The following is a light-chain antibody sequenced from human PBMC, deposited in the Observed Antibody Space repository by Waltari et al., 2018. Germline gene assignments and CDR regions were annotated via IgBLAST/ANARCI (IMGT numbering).Light chain of an antibody. CDR3: SSYTTASSWV. CDR2: DVS. CDR1: SGDIGNYKF. Sequence: QSALTQPASVSGSPGQSITISCTGTSGDIGNYKFVSWYQQEPGRAPKLIVYDVSQRPSGVSSRFSGSKSGNTASLTISGLQAEDEADYYCSSYTTASSWVFGGGTKLTVL. V-gene: IGLV2-14*01. J-gene: IGLJ3*02.